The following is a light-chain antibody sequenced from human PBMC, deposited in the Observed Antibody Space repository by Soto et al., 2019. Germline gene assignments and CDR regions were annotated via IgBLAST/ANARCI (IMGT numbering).Light chain of an antibody. V-gene: IGKV1-5*03. J-gene: IGKJ1*01. CDR2: KAS. Sequence: DIQMTQSPSTLSASVGDRVTITCRASQSISSWLAWYQQKPGKAPKLLIYKASSLERGVPSRFSGSGSGTEFTLTISSLQPDDFATYYCQQYNSYPKWTFGQGTKVEIK. CDR1: QSISSW. CDR3: QQYNSYPKWT.